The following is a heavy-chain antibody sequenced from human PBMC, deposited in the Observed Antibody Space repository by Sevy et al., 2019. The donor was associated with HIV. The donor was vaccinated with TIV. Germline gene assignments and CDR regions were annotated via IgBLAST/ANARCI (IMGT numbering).Heavy chain of an antibody. D-gene: IGHD2-15*01. CDR2: ISGSGGST. V-gene: IGHV3-23*01. J-gene: IGHJ6*02. Sequence: GGSLILSCAASGFTFSTYAMSWVRQAPGKGLEWVSAISGSGGSTYYADSVEGRFTISRDKSKNTLYLQMNSLTAEDTAVYFCAKGDRTFYGLDVWGQGTTVTVSS. CDR3: AKGDRTFYGLDV. CDR1: GFTFSTYA.